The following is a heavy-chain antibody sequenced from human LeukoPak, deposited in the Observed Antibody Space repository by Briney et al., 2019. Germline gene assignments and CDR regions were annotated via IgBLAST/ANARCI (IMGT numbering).Heavy chain of an antibody. CDR1: GFTFSNAW. CDR2: IKSKTDGGTT. J-gene: IGHJ6*02. D-gene: IGHD6-6*01. CDR3: TTDVSRLVSNYYHYYGMDV. V-gene: IGHV3-15*01. Sequence: GGSLRLSCAASGFTFSNAWMSWVRQAPGKGLEWVGRIKSKTDGGTTDYAAPVKGRFTISRDDSKNTLYLQMNSLKTEDTAVYYCTTDVSRLVSNYYHYYGMDVWGQGTTVTVSS.